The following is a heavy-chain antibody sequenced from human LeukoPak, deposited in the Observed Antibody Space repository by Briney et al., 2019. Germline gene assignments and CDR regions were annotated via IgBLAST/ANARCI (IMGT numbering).Heavy chain of an antibody. CDR3: ARDRPYSSSSVVY. D-gene: IGHD6-6*01. V-gene: IGHV3-21*01. CDR2: ISSSSSYI. J-gene: IGHJ4*02. Sequence: KSGGTLRLSCAASGFTFSSYSMNWVRQAPGKGLEWGSSISSSSSYICYADSVKGRFTISRDNAKNSLYLQMNSLRAEDTAVYYCARDRPYSSSSVVYWGQGTLVTVSS. CDR1: GFTFSSYS.